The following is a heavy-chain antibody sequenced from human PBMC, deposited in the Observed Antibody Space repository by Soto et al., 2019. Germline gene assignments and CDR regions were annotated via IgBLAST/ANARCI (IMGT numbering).Heavy chain of an antibody. J-gene: IGHJ6*03. CDR2: INHSGST. Sequence: SETLSLTCAVYGGSFSGYYWSWIRQPPGKGLEWIGEINHSGSTNYNPSLKSRVTISVDTSKNQFSLKLSSVTAADTAVYYCARGRYDILTGYYPYYYDYMDVWGKGTTVT. CDR3: ARGRYDILTGYYPYYYDYMDV. V-gene: IGHV4-34*01. D-gene: IGHD3-9*01. CDR1: GGSFSGYY.